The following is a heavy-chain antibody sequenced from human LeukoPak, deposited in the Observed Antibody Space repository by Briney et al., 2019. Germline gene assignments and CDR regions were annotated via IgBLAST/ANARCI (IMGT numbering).Heavy chain of an antibody. Sequence: PGGSLRLSCAASGFTFSTYEMNWVRQAPGRGLEWVSYISSGGSTTYYADSVKGRLTISRDNAKYSLYLQMNNLRGDDTAVYYCARRYCSSTSCTLDYWGPGTQVTVSS. D-gene: IGHD2-2*01. CDR2: ISSGGSTT. V-gene: IGHV3-48*03. CDR3: ARRYCSSTSCTLDY. J-gene: IGHJ4*02. CDR1: GFTFSTYE.